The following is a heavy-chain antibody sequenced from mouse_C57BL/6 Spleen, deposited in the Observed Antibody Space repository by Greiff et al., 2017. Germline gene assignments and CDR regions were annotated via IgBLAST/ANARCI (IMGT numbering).Heavy chain of an antibody. J-gene: IGHJ2*01. CDR1: GFNIKNTY. Sequence: EVQLQQSVAELVRPGASVKLSCTASGFNIKNTYMHWVKQRPEQGLEWIGRIDPANGNTKYAPKFQGKATITADTSSNTAYLQLSSLTSEDTAIYYCARSHRFTTVVATRIYFDYWGQGTTLTVSS. V-gene: IGHV14-3*01. D-gene: IGHD1-1*01. CDR2: IDPANGNT. CDR3: ARSHRFTTVVATRIYFDY.